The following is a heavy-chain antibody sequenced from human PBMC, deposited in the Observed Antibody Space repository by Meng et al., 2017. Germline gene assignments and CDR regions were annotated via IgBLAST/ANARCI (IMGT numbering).Heavy chain of an antibody. D-gene: IGHD3-22*01. V-gene: IGHV3-20*04. CDR1: GFTLDDYG. CDR2: INWNGGST. Sequence: GESLKISCAASGFTLDDYGMSWVRQAPGKGLEWASGINWNGGSTGYADSVKGRLTILRDNAKNSLYLQMNSLRAEDTDLYYYARDEGYYDSSDYFLYWGQGTLVTVSS. J-gene: IGHJ4*02. CDR3: ARDEGYYDSSDYFLY.